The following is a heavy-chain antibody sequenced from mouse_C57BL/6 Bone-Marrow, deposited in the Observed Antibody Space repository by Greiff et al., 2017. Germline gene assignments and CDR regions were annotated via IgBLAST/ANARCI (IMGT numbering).Heavy chain of an antibody. Sequence: QVQLQQSGPGLVAPSQSLSITCTVSGFSLTSYGVDWVRQPPGKGLEWLGVIWGGGSTNYNSALMSRLSISKDNSKSQVFLKMNSLQTDDTAMYYCAKRGGDGYPYWYFDVWGTGTTVTVSS. V-gene: IGHV2-9*01. D-gene: IGHD2-3*01. CDR2: IWGGGST. J-gene: IGHJ1*03. CDR1: GFSLTSYG. CDR3: AKRGGDGYPYWYFDV.